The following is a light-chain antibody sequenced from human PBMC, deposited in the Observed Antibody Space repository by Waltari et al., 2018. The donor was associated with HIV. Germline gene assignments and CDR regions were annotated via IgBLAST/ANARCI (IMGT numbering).Light chain of an antibody. J-gene: IGKJ2*03. Sequence: DIQLTQSPLTLSAFVGDRVKTTCPASQNVDKWLAWYQQKPGDAPKLLIYMASNLQRGVSSRFSGCGSGTEFTLTISNLQPDDSATYFCHQYIDYSTYSFGQGTKVEI. CDR1: QNVDKW. CDR2: MAS. CDR3: HQYIDYSTYS. V-gene: IGKV1-5*03.